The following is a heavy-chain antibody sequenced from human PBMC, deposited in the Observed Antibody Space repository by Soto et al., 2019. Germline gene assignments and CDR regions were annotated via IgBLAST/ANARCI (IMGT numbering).Heavy chain of an antibody. CDR1: GGSISSYY. CDR2: ISYSGST. V-gene: IGHV4-59*01. CDR3: ARYSVTYYVY. D-gene: IGHD1-26*01. Sequence: QVHLQESGPGLVKPSETLSLTCTVSGGSISSYYWTWIRQPPGKGLECIGFISYSGSTSYNPSLKSRVTISVDPSKHQFSLRLSLVTAADTAVYYCARYSVTYYVYWGQGTLVTVCS. J-gene: IGHJ4*02.